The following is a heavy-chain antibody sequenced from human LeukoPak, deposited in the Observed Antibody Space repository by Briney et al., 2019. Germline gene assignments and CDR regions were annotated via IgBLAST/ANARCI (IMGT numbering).Heavy chain of an antibody. J-gene: IGHJ3*02. V-gene: IGHV4-39*07. Sequence: SETLSLTCTVSGGSISSSSYYWGWIRQPPGKGLEWIGSIYYSGSTYYNPSLKSRVTISVDTSKNQFSLKLSSVTAADTAVYYCARDGGYDSSGYYYRGAFDIWGQGTMVTVSS. CDR3: ARDGGYDSSGYYYRGAFDI. D-gene: IGHD3-22*01. CDR1: GGSISSSSYY. CDR2: IYYSGST.